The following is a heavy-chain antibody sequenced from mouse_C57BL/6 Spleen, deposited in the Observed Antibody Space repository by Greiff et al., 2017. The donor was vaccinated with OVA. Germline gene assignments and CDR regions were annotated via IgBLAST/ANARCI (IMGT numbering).Heavy chain of an antibody. CDR2: IYPGSGNT. CDR1: GYSFTSYY. Sequence: VQLQQSGPELVKPGASVKISCKASGYSFTSYYIHWVKQRPGQGLEWIGWIYPGSGNTKYNEKFKGKATLTADTSSSTAYMQLSSLTSEDSAVYYCARRYSNYFDYWGQGTTLTVSS. V-gene: IGHV1-66*01. D-gene: IGHD2-5*01. J-gene: IGHJ2*01. CDR3: ARRYSNYFDY.